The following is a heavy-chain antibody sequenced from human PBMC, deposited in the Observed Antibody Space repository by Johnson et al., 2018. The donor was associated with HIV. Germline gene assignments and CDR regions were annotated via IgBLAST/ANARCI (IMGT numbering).Heavy chain of an antibody. CDR3: AKLHCAGGVCDYDILYDAFDV. V-gene: IGHV3-30*18. J-gene: IGHJ3*01. D-gene: IGHD2-8*02. Sequence: QVQLVESGGGVVQPGRSLRLSCAASGFTFSRFGMHWVRQAPGKGLEWVAAISYDGSKNYYAESVKGRLPISRDNSKYTLDLQMNSLRPEDTAVYYCAKLHCAGGVCDYDILYDAFDVWGQGTMVTVSS. CDR2: ISYDGSKN. CDR1: GFTFSRFG.